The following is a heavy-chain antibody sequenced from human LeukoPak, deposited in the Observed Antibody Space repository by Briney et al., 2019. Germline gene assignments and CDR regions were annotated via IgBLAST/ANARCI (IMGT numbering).Heavy chain of an antibody. V-gene: IGHV1-2*02. J-gene: IGHJ4*02. Sequence: ASVKVSCKASGYTFTCYYMHWVRQAPGQGLEWMGWINPNSGGTNYAKKFQGRVTMTRDTSISTAYMELSRLRSDHTAVYYCASSWFGELPYCDYWGQGTLVTVSS. CDR3: ASSWFGELPYCDY. CDR1: GYTFTCYY. D-gene: IGHD3-10*01. CDR2: INPNSGGT.